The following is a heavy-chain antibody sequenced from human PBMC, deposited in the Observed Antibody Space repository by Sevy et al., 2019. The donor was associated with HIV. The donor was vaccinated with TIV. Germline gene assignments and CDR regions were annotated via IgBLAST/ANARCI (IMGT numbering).Heavy chain of an antibody. CDR3: ASHYYDSTGYYFPLDY. V-gene: IGHV3-30*04. CDR2: ISYAGNNK. CDR1: GFTFSSYA. Sequence: GGSLRLSCTASGFTFSSYAMYWVRQAPGKGLEWVAVISYAGNNKDYADSVKGRFTISRDNSKNTLYLQMNSLRAEDTAVYYCASHYYDSTGYYFPLDYWGQGTLVTVSS. D-gene: IGHD3-22*01. J-gene: IGHJ4*02.